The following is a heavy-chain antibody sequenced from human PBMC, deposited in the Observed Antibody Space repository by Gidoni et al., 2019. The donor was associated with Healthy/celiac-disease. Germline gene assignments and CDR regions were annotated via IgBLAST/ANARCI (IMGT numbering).Heavy chain of an antibody. D-gene: IGHD1-26*01. J-gene: IGHJ4*02. Sequence: VQLLESVPRLVKTSETLSLTCTVSGGSVSSGSYYWSWIRQPPGQGLEWIGYIYYSGSTNYNPSLKSRVTISVDTSKNQFSLKLSSVTAADTAVYYCASLEAEVGATTFDYWGQGTLVTVSS. CDR3: ASLEAEVGATTFDY. CDR2: IYYSGST. V-gene: IGHV4-61*01. CDR1: GGSVSSGSYY.